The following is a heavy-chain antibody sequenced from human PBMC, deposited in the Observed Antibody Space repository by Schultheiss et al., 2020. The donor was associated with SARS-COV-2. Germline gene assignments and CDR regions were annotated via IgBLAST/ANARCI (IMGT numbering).Heavy chain of an antibody. CDR2: ISSSSSYI. Sequence: GGSLRLSCAASGFTFSDYYMNWVRQAPGKGLEWVSSISSSSSYIYYADSVKGRFTISRDNAKNSLYLQMNSLRAEDTAVYYCARAGSSSWAEAFDIWGQGTMVTVSS. D-gene: IGHD6-13*01. V-gene: IGHV3-21*01. CDR3: ARAGSSSWAEAFDI. CDR1: GFTFSDYY. J-gene: IGHJ3*02.